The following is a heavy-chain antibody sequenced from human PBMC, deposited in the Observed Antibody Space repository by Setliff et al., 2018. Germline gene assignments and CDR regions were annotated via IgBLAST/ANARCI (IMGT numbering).Heavy chain of an antibody. CDR2: ISYVGYT. J-gene: IGHJ4*02. D-gene: IGHD3-16*01. Sequence: PSENLSLTCSVSGDSMGDFYWSWIRQTPGKGLEWIGHISYVGYTVYKPSLQSRVTISADTSKKQFSLRLSSVTAADTALYYCARGRDFFWEIDYRGQGMLVTVSS. CDR3: ARGRDFFWEIDY. CDR1: GDSMGDFY. V-gene: IGHV4-59*12.